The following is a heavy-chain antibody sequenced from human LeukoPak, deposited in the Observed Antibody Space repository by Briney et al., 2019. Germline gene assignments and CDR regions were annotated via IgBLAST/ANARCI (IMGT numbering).Heavy chain of an antibody. CDR2: INPNSGDT. CDR1: GYTFTSYH. D-gene: IGHD2-2*01. J-gene: IGHJ4*02. V-gene: IGHV1-2*06. Sequence: ASVKVSCKASGYTFTSYHMHWVRQAPGQGLEWMGRINPNSGDTNYAQKFQGRVAMTRDTSISTAFMELTRLRSDDTAVYYCARDYCSSTSCLFDYWGQGTLVTVSS. CDR3: ARDYCSSTSCLFDY.